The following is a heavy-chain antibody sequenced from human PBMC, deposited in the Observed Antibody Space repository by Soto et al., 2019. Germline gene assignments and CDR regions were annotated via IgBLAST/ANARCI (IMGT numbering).Heavy chain of an antibody. J-gene: IGHJ5*02. V-gene: IGHV6-1*01. Sequence: PSQTLSLPCAISGDSVSSNSAAWNWIRQSPSRGLEWLGRTYYRSKWYNDYAVSVKSRITINPDTSKNQFSLQLNSVTPEDTAVYYCARGTFVEGGWTSWFDPWGQGTLVTVSS. CDR2: TYYRSKWYN. CDR1: GDSVSSNSAA. CDR3: ARGTFVEGGWTSWFDP. D-gene: IGHD6-19*01.